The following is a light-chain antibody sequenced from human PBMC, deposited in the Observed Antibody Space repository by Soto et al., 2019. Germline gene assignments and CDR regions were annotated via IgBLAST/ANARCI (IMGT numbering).Light chain of an antibody. V-gene: IGLV1-40*01. Sequence: QSVLTQPPSVSGAPGQRVTISCTVSSSNIGAGYDVHWYQQLPGTAPKLLIYGNSNRPSGVPDRFSGSKSGTSASLAITGLQAEDEADYYCQSYDSSLSGVFGTGTKVTVL. CDR1: SSNIGAGYD. J-gene: IGLJ1*01. CDR3: QSYDSSLSGV. CDR2: GNS.